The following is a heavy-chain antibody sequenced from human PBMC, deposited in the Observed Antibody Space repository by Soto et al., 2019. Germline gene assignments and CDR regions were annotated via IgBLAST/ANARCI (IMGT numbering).Heavy chain of an antibody. CDR1: GGSISSGDYY. CDR3: ARDSYDSSGSSGYSFDY. J-gene: IGHJ4*02. D-gene: IGHD3-22*01. CDR2: IYYSGST. Sequence: SETLSLTCTVSGGSISSGDYYCNWIRQPPGKGLEWIGYIYYSGSTYYNPSLKSRVTISVDTSKNQFSLKLSSVTAADTAVYYCARDSYDSSGSSGYSFDYWGQGTLVTVSS. V-gene: IGHV4-30-4*01.